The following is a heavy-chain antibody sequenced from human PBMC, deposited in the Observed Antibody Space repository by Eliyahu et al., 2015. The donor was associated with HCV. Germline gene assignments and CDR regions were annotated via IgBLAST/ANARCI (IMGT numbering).Heavy chain of an antibody. Sequence: QVQLVESGGGVVQPGRSLRLSCAASGFTFSNYAMHWARQAPGKGLEWVAVISYDGSNKYYADSVKGRFTISRDNSKNTLYVQMNSLTYEDTAVYYCARGSSNRFDYWGQGTLVTVSS. D-gene: IGHD6-13*01. CDR3: ARGSSNRFDY. V-gene: IGHV3-30-3*01. CDR2: ISYDGSNK. CDR1: GFTFSNYA. J-gene: IGHJ4*02.